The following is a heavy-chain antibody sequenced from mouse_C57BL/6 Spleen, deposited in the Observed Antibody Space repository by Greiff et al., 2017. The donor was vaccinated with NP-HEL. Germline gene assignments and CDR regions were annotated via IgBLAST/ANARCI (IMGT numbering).Heavy chain of an antibody. V-gene: IGHV1-18*01. CDR3: ASLLFAY. CDR2: INPNNGGT. Sequence: VHVKQSGPELVKPGASVKIPCKASGYTFTDYNMDWVKQSHGKSLEWIGDINPNNGGTIYNQKFKGKATLTVDKSSSTAYMELRSLTSEDTAVYYCASLLFAYWGQGTLVTVSA. CDR1: GYTFTDYN. J-gene: IGHJ3*01.